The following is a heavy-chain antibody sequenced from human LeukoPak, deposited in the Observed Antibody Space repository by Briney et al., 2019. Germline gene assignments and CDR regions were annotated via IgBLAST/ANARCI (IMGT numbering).Heavy chain of an antibody. D-gene: IGHD6-13*01. Sequence: SETLSLTCTVSGGSISSGSYYWSWIRQPAGKGLEWIGRIYTSGSTNYNPSLKSRVTISVDTSKNQFSLKLSSVTAADTAVYYSARESAAAGSYYYYGMDVWGQGTTVTVSS. V-gene: IGHV4-61*02. CDR2: IYTSGST. CDR3: ARESAAAGSYYYYGMDV. CDR1: GGSISSGSYY. J-gene: IGHJ6*02.